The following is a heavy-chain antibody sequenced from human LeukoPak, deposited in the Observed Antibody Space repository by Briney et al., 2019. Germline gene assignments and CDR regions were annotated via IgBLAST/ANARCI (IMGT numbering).Heavy chain of an antibody. CDR2: INSDGSST. CDR3: ARVTNGGYDSGNFDY. D-gene: IGHD5-12*01. CDR1: GFTFSTYW. Sequence: PGGSLRLSCAASGFTFSTYWMNWVRQPPGKGLVWVSRINSDGSSTTYADSVMGRFTISRDNAKNSLYLQMNSLRAEDTAVYYCARVTNGGYDSGNFDYWGQGTLVTVSS. V-gene: IGHV3-74*01. J-gene: IGHJ4*02.